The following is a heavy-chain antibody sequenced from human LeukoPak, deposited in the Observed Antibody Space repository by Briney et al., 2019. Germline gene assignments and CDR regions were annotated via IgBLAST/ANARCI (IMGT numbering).Heavy chain of an antibody. CDR3: ARDSHYYSYYYMDV. V-gene: IGHV1-18*01. CDR1: GYTFSNYD. CDR2: ISVYNGNT. J-gene: IGHJ6*03. Sequence: ASVKVSCKASGYTFSNYDITWVRQAPGQGLEWMGWISVYNGNTNYAQKVQGRVTMTTDTFTSTAYMELRSLRSDDTAVYYCARDSHYYSYYYMDVWGKGTTVTISS. D-gene: IGHD3-10*01.